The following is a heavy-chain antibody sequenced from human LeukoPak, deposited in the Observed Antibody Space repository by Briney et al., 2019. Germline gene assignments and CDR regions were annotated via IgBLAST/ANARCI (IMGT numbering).Heavy chain of an antibody. CDR3: AKVRILTGYYNGGYFDY. J-gene: IGHJ4*02. CDR1: GFTFSGYA. D-gene: IGHD3-9*01. Sequence: GGSLRLSCAASGFTFSGYAMSWVRQAPGKGLEWVSAISGSGGSTYYADSVKGRFTISRDNSKNTLYLQMNSLRAKDTAVYYCAKVRILTGYYNGGYFDYWGQGTLVTVSS. V-gene: IGHV3-23*01. CDR2: ISGSGGST.